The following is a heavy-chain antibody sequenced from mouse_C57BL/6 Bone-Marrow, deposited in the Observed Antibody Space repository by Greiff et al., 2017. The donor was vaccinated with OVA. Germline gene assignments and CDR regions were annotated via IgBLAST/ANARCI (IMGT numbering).Heavy chain of an antibody. CDR2: ISSGSSTI. CDR1: GFTFSDYG. D-gene: IGHD1-1*01. CDR3: ARDSVTTVVATHYFDY. Sequence: EVQVVESGGGLVKPGGSLKLSCAASGFTFSDYGMHWVRQAPEKGLEWVAYISSGSSTIYYADTVKGRFTISRDNAKNTLFLQMTSLRSEDTAMYYCARDSVTTVVATHYFDYWGQGTTLTVSS. J-gene: IGHJ2*01. V-gene: IGHV5-17*01.